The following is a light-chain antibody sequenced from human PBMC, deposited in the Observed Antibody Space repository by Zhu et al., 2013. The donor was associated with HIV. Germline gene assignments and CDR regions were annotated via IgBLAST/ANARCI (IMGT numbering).Light chain of an antibody. CDR3: SSYAVNNNFV. V-gene: IGLV2-8*01. CDR1: SSDVGGYNY. CDR2: EVS. Sequence: QSALTQPASVSGSPGQSVAISCTGTSSDVGGYNYVSWYQQHPGRAPKLLIYEVSKRPSGVPDRFSGSKSGNTASLTVSGLQGDDEADYYCSSYAVNNNFVFGTGTKVTVL. J-gene: IGLJ1*01.